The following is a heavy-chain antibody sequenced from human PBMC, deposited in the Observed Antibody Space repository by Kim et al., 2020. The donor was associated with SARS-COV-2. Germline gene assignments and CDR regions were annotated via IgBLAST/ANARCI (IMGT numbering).Heavy chain of an antibody. D-gene: IGHD3-16*01. V-gene: IGHV3-48*02. CDR3: ARDHDWGFDY. J-gene: IGHJ4*02. Sequence: YADYVRGRFTVARDNGKNSLYLQMDSLRDDDMAVYFCARDHDWGFDYWGQGIMVTVSS.